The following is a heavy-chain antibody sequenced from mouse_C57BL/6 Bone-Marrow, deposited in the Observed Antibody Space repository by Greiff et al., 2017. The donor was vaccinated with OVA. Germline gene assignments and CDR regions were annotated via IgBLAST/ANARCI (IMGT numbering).Heavy chain of an antibody. CDR3: ATSPLYYAMDY. CDR1: GYSFTGYF. J-gene: IGHJ4*01. CDR2: INPYNGDT. Sequence: EVQLQQSGPELVKPGDSVKISCKASGYSFTGYFMNWVMQSHGKSLEWIGRINPYNGDTFYNQKFKGKATLTVDKSSSTAHMELRSLTSEDSAVYDCATSPLYYAMDYWGQGTSVTVSS. V-gene: IGHV1-20*01.